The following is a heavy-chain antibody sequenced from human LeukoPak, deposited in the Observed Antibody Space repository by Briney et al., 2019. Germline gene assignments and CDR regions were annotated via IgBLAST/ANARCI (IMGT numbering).Heavy chain of an antibody. CDR2: VRVNGRST. CDR3: AKPGEASNYYFDY. Sequence: GGSLRLSCAASGFTFSSYWMSWVRHAPGKGLEWVSTVRVNGRSTYYADSVKGRFTISRDNSKNTLYLQMNSLSAEDTALYYCAKPGEASNYYFDYWGQGALVTVSS. V-gene: IGHV3-23*01. J-gene: IGHJ4*02. D-gene: IGHD2-21*01. CDR1: GFTFSSYW.